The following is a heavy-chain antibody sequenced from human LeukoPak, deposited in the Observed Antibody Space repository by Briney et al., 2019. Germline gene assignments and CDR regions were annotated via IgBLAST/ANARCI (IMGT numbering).Heavy chain of an antibody. Sequence: SETLSLTCAVYGGSFSGYYWSWIRQPPGKGLEWMGEINHSGSTNYNPSLKSRVTISVDTSKNQFSLKLSSVTAADTAVYYCARGPPFGTGTTKDEYFQHWGQGTLVTVSS. CDR3: ARGPPFGTGTTKDEYFQH. V-gene: IGHV4-34*01. CDR2: INHSGST. D-gene: IGHD1-7*01. J-gene: IGHJ1*01. CDR1: GGSFSGYY.